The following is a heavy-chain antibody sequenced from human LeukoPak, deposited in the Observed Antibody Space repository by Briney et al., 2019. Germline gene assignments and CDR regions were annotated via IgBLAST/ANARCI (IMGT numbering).Heavy chain of an antibody. V-gene: IGHV3-23*01. D-gene: IGHD6-19*01. CDR3: AKDKGDGSGWLYYFDY. J-gene: IGHJ4*02. Sequence: PGGSLRLSCAASGFTFSSYAMSWVRQAPGKGLEWVSAISGSGGSTYYADSVKGRFTISRDNSKNTLYLQMNSLRAEDTAVYYCAKDKGDGSGWLYYFDYWGQGTLVTVSS. CDR1: GFTFSSYA. CDR2: ISGSGGST.